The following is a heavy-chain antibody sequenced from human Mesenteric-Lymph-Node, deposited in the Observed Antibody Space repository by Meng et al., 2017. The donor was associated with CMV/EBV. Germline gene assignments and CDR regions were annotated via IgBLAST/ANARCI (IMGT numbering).Heavy chain of an antibody. CDR2: ISSSSTYI. D-gene: IGHD7-27*01. J-gene: IGHJ4*02. Sequence: LSCAASGFTFISYSMTWVRQAPGRGLEWVSSISSSSTYIYYADSMRGRFTISRDNAKNSLYLQMSSLRADDTAVYYCARGKLGIDYWGQGTLVTVSS. V-gene: IGHV3-21*01. CDR3: ARGKLGIDY. CDR1: GFTFISYS.